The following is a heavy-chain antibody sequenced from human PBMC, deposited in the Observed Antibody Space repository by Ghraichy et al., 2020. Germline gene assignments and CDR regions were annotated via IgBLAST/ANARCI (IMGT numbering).Heavy chain of an antibody. CDR1: GFSFNDYG. CDR3: ARDGGDRAGWHDSFDI. Sequence: SLRLSCLASGFSFNDYGMHWVRQAPGKGLECVAIIWYDGTNKHYADSVKGRFTISRDTTSKTLYLQMDSLRVDDTATYYCARDGGDRAGWHDSFDIWGQGTMVTVSS. V-gene: IGHV3-33*01. J-gene: IGHJ3*02. D-gene: IGHD5-24*01. CDR2: IWYDGTNK.